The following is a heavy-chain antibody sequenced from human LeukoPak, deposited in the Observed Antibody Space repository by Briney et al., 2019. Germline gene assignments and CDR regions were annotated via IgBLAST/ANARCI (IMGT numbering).Heavy chain of an antibody. CDR2: IYTSGST. CDR3: ASAPSLPRFDS. V-gene: IGHV4-4*07. CDR1: GGSISSYY. D-gene: IGHD2-15*01. J-gene: IGHJ5*01. Sequence: SETLCLTCTVSGGSISSYYWSWIRQPAGKGLEWIGRIYTSGSTNYNPSLKSRVTISADTSKSQFSLKLSSVTAADTAVYYCASAPSLPRFDSCGQGTLVTVSS.